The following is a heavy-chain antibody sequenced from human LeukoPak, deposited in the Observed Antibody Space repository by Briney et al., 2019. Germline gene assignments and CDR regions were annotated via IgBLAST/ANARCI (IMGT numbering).Heavy chain of an antibody. V-gene: IGHV3-21*01. Sequence: GGSLRLSCAASGFTFSSYSMNWVRQAPGKGLEWASSISSSSSYIYYADSVKGRFTISRDNAKNSLYLQMNSLRAEDTAVYYCASNYYDILTGYSHHFDYWGQGTLVTVSS. CDR3: ASNYYDILTGYSHHFDY. CDR1: GFTFSSYS. D-gene: IGHD3-9*01. CDR2: ISSSSSYI. J-gene: IGHJ4*02.